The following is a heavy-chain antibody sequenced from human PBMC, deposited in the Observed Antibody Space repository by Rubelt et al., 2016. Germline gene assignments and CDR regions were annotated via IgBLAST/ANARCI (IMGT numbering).Heavy chain of an antibody. V-gene: IGHV4-34*01. Sequence: QVQLQQWGAGLLKPSETLSLTCAVYGGSFSGYYWSWIRQPPGKGLEWIGEINHSGSTNYNPSLKSRVTISVDTSKNQFSLKLGSVTGVDTAVYYCATGVTGWDYWGQGTLVTVSS. CDR3: ATGVTGWDY. D-gene: IGHD5-18*01. CDR2: INHSGST. J-gene: IGHJ4*02. CDR1: GGSFSGYY.